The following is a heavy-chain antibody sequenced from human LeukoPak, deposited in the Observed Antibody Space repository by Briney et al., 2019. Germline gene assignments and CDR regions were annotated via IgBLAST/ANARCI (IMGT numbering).Heavy chain of an antibody. D-gene: IGHD3-3*01. V-gene: IGHV3-23*01. CDR2: ISGSGGST. Sequence: PGGSLRLSCAASGFTFSSYAMSWVRQAPGKGLEWVSAISGSGGSTYYADSVKGRFTISRDNSKNTLYLQMNSLRAEDTAVYHCAKDPSGYGYNWFDPWGQGTLVTVSS. CDR1: GFTFSSYA. J-gene: IGHJ5*02. CDR3: AKDPSGYGYNWFDP.